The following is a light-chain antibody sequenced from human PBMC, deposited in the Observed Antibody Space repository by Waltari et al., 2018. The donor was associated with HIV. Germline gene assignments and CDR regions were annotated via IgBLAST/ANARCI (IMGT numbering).Light chain of an antibody. CDR1: QSVFYSSDNKDY. Sequence: DIVMTQSPDSLTVSLGERATFNCKSSQSVFYSSDNKDYLAWYQQKQGQPPKLLIYWAATRESGVPDRFSGSGSGTDFTLTITSLQAEDVAVYYCQQYYSTPFTFGPGTKVDIK. CDR2: WAA. V-gene: IGKV4-1*01. CDR3: QQYYSTPFT. J-gene: IGKJ3*01.